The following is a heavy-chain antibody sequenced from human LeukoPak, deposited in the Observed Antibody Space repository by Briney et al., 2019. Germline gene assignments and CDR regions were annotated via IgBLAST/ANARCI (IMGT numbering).Heavy chain of an antibody. V-gene: IGHV3-48*02. Sequence: GGSLRLSCAASGFTFSNYNMNWVRQAPGKGLEWLSYISSTSNPIYYADSVKGRFTISRDNAKNSLYLQMNSLRDEDTAVYYCASAGVGARFEDYWGQGTLVTVSS. D-gene: IGHD1-26*01. CDR3: ASAGVGARFEDY. J-gene: IGHJ4*02. CDR2: ISSTSNPI. CDR1: GFTFSNYN.